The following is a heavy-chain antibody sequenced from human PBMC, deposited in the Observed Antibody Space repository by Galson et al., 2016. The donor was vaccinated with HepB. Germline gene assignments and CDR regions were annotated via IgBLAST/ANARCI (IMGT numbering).Heavy chain of an antibody. CDR2: LNHRGST. CDR3: ARDSRRWVVDYYYYGMDV. Sequence: SETLSLTCAVYGGSFSGSYWSWVRQPPGQGLEWIGELNHRGSTNYNRALKSRVIISVDTSKNQFSLKLRSVTAADTAVYYCARDSRRWVVDYYYYGMDVWGQGTTVTVSS. CDR1: GGSFSGSY. D-gene: IGHD2-15*01. J-gene: IGHJ6*02. V-gene: IGHV4-34*01.